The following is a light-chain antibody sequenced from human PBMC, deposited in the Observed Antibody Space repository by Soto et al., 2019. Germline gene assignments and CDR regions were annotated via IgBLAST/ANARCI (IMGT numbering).Light chain of an antibody. CDR1: LTVNTN. J-gene: IGKJ1*01. Sequence: EIVMTQSPSTLSVSQGEGATLSCRASLTVNTNLAWYQQKRGQAPRLLIYGASNRATGIPDRFSGSGSGTDFTLAISSLQPEDSATYYCLQDINYPWTFGQGTKVDIK. CDR2: GAS. CDR3: LQDINYPWT. V-gene: IGKV3D-15*01.